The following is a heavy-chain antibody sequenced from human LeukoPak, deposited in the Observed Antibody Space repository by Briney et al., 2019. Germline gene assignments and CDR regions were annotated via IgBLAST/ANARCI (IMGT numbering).Heavy chain of an antibody. CDR1: GFTFSSYG. Sequence: GRSLRLSCAASGFTFSSYGMHWVRQAPGKGLEWVAVISYDGSNKYYADSVKGRFTISRDNSKNTLYLQMNSLRAEDTAVYYYAKDKRGEGWYIDYWGQGTLVTVSS. J-gene: IGHJ4*02. V-gene: IGHV3-30*18. CDR2: ISYDGSNK. CDR3: AKDKRGEGWYIDY. D-gene: IGHD3-10*01.